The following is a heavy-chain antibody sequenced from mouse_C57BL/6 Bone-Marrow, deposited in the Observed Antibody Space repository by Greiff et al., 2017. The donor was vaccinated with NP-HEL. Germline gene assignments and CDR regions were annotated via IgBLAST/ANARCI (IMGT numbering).Heavy chain of an antibody. Sequence: QVQLQQPGAELVRPGTSVKLSCKASGYTFTSYWMHWVKQRPGQGLEWIGVIDPSDSYTNYNQKLKGKATLTVDTSSSTAYMHLSILTSEDSAVYYCARRFYYDYDGDWYFDVWGTGTTVTVSS. V-gene: IGHV1-59*01. J-gene: IGHJ1*03. D-gene: IGHD2-4*01. CDR1: GYTFTSYW. CDR3: ARRFYYDYDGDWYFDV. CDR2: IDPSDSYT.